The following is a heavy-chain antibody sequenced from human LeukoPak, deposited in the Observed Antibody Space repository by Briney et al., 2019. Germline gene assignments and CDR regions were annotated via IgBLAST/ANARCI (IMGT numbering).Heavy chain of an antibody. CDR2: IYYTGST. Sequence: SETLSLTCTVSGGSISSYYWSWIRQPPGKGLEWIAYIYYTGSTNYNPSLKSRVTISINASKNQLSLELSSVTAADTAVYYCARSPVRMAAPGRAFDYWGQGTLVTVSS. D-gene: IGHD6-13*01. J-gene: IGHJ4*02. V-gene: IGHV4-59*01. CDR1: GGSISSYY. CDR3: ARSPVRMAAPGRAFDY.